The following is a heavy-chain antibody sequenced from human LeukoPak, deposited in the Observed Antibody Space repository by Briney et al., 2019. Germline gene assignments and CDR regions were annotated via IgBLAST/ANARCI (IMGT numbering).Heavy chain of an antibody. V-gene: IGHV1-2*02. CDR2: MNPHSGSA. J-gene: IGHJ2*01. CDR3: AIDTSRSSFWHFHL. D-gene: IGHD3-22*01. CDR1: GYTFTDHY. Sequence: VASVNVSCKASGYTFTDHYIHWVRQAPGQGLEWMGLMNPHSGSAVPAQKFQGRVTMTSDRSNSTAFMELKTLRSDDRAVYFCAIDTSRSSFWHFHLWGRGTLVTVSS.